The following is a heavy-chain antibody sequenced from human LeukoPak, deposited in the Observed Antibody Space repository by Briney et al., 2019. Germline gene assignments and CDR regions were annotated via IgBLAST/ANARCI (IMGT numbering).Heavy chain of an antibody. J-gene: IGHJ5*02. CDR1: GYTFTSYD. Sequence: ASVKVSCKASGYTFTSYDINGVRQASGQGLEWMGWMNPNSGNTGYAQKFRGRVTTTRNTSISTAYMELRSLRSEDTAVYYCARGYCSGGSCSNRFDPWGQGTLVTVSS. D-gene: IGHD2-15*01. V-gene: IGHV1-8*01. CDR3: ARGYCSGGSCSNRFDP. CDR2: MNPNSGNT.